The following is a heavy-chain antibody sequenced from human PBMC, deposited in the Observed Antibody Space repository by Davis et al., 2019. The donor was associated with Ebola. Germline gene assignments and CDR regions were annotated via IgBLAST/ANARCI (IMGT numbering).Heavy chain of an antibody. J-gene: IGHJ6*02. V-gene: IGHV3-48*03. Sequence: GGSLRLSCAASGFTFSSYEMNWVRQAQGKGLEWISYISSSGSTTYYADSVKGRFTISRDNSKNTLYLQMNSLRAEDTAVYYCARDKRSSWYGGMDVWGQGTTVTVSS. D-gene: IGHD6-19*01. CDR3: ARDKRSSWYGGMDV. CDR2: ISSSGSTT. CDR1: GFTFSSYE.